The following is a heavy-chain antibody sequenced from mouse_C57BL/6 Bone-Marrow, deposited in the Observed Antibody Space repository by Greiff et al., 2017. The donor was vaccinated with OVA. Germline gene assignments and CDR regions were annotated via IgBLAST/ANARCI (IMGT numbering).Heavy chain of an antibody. CDR1: GYTFTSYW. V-gene: IGHV1-52*01. Sequence: VQLQQPGAELVRPGSSVKLSCKASGYTFTSYWMHWVKQRPIQGLEWIGNIDPSDSETHYNQKFKDKATLTVDKSSSTAYMQLSSLTSEDSAVYYCARNHLYYAMDYWGQGTSVTVSS. J-gene: IGHJ4*01. CDR2: IDPSDSET. CDR3: ARNHLYYAMDY.